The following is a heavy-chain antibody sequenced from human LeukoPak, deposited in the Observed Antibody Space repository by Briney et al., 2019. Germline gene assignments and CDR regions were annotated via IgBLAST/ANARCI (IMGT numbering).Heavy chain of an antibody. CDR1: GGSISSGGYY. CDR3: AEQQQLGMTFDY. Sequence: SQALSLTCTVSGGSISSGGYYWSWIRQHPGKGLEWIGYIYYSGSTYYNPSLKSRVTISVDTSKNQFSLKLSSVTAADTAVYYCAEQQQLGMTFDYWGQGTLVTVSS. V-gene: IGHV4-31*03. J-gene: IGHJ4*02. D-gene: IGHD6-13*01. CDR2: IYYSGST.